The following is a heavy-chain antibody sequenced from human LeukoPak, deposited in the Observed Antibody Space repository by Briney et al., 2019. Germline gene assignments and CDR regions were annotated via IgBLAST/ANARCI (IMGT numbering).Heavy chain of an antibody. CDR3: ARVTPYYAMDV. CDR2: IYDSGIT. V-gene: IGHV4-39*01. J-gene: IGHJ6*02. Sequence: SETLSLTCTVSGGSISGSSYYWGWIRQPPGKGLEWIGSIYDSGITYYNPSLKSRVIISVDTSKNQFSLKLSSVTAADTAVYYCARVTPYYAMDVWGQGTTVTVSS. D-gene: IGHD4-23*01. CDR1: GGSISGSSYY.